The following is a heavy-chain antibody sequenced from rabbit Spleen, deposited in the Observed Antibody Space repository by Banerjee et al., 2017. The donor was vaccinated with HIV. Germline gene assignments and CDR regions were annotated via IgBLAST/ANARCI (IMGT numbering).Heavy chain of an antibody. CDR3: VRARPYPFVL. D-gene: IGHD1-1*01. V-gene: IGHV1S40*01. J-gene: IGHJ4*01. CDR2: IYVDSSASP. Sequence: QSLEESGGDLVKPGGTLTLTCKASGIDFSCCYYMCWVRQAPGKGLEWIACIYVDSSASPYYAIWVNGRFTISSHDAQNTLYLQLSSLTAADTATYFCVRARPYPFVLWGPGTLVTVS. CDR1: GIDFSCCYY.